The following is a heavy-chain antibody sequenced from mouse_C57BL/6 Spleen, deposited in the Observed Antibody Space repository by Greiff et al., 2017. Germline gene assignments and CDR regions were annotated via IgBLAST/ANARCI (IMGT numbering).Heavy chain of an antibody. D-gene: IGHD2-4*01. Sequence: VQLQQSGAELARPGASVKLSCKASGYTFTSYGISWVKQRTGQGLEWIGEIYPRSGNTYYNEKFKGKATLTADKSSSTAYMELRSLTSEDSAGYFCARGDDYGGYFDYWGQGTTLTVSS. CDR3: ARGDDYGGYFDY. V-gene: IGHV1-81*01. CDR2: IYPRSGNT. CDR1: GYTFTSYG. J-gene: IGHJ2*01.